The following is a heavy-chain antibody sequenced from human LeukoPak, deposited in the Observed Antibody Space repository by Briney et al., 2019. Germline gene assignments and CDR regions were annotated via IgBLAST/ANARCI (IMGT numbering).Heavy chain of an antibody. D-gene: IGHD3-10*01. CDR1: GYTFTSYG. CDR3: ARDPPRSATIWAFDI. CDR2: TSSYNGKT. J-gene: IGHJ3*02. Sequence: ASVKVSCKALGYTFTSYGITWVRQAPGQGLEWMGWTSSYNGKTNYVQKFQGRVAMSADPSTSTAYMELRSLSPDDMAMHYCARDPPRSATIWAFDIWGQGTMVTVSS. V-gene: IGHV1-18*03.